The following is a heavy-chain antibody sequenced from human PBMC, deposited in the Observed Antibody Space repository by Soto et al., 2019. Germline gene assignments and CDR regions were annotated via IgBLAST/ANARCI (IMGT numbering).Heavy chain of an antibody. CDR3: XXXXXXXXXXXXXXXXXXXY. V-gene: IGHV3-23*01. J-gene: IGHJ4*02. CDR1: GFTFSSYA. CDR2: XRGSGGST. Sequence: EVQLLESGGGLVQPGGSLRLSCAASGFTFSSYAMSWVRQXPXXXXXXXXXXRGSGGSTYYADSVKGRFTISRDNSKNTLYLQMXSXRAXXXXXXXXXXXXXXXXXXXXXXXXXXXYXXQGTLVTVSS.